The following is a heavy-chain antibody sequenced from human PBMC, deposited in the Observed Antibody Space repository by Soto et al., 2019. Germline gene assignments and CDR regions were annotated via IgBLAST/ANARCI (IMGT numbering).Heavy chain of an antibody. V-gene: IGHV3-30*18. Sequence: QVQLVESGGGVVQPGRSLRLSCAASGFTFSSYGMHWVRQAPGKGLEWVAVISYDGSNKYYADSVKGRFTISRDNSKNTLYLQMNSLRAEDTSVYYCAKGVDDYSSSFDYWGQGTLVTVSS. J-gene: IGHJ4*02. CDR3: AKGVDDYSSSFDY. CDR2: ISYDGSNK. D-gene: IGHD4-4*01. CDR1: GFTFSSYG.